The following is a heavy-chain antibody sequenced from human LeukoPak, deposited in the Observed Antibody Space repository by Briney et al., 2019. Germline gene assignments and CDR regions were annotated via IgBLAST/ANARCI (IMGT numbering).Heavy chain of an antibody. CDR3: ARGRKDIVVVPATYYFDY. V-gene: IGHV4-30-4*01. Sequence: SETLSLTCTVSGGSISSGDYYWSWIRQPPGKGLEWIGYIYYSGSTYYNPSLKGRVTISVDTSKNQFSLKLSSVTAADTAVYYCARGRKDIVVVPATYYFDYWGQGTLVTVSS. J-gene: IGHJ4*02. CDR1: GGSISSGDYY. CDR2: IYYSGST. D-gene: IGHD2-2*01.